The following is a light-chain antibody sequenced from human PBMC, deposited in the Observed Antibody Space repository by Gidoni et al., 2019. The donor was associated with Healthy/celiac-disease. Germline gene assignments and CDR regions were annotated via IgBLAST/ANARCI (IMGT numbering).Light chain of an antibody. V-gene: IGKV3-15*01. J-gene: IGKJ1*01. CDR3: QQYNNWPPWT. CDR2: GAS. CDR1: KSVSSN. Sequence: IVMTQSPATLSVSPGERATLSCRASKSVSSNLAWYQQKPGQAPRLLIYGASTRATGIPARFSGSGSGTEFTLTISSLQSEDFAVYYCQQYNNWPPWTFXQXTKVEIK.